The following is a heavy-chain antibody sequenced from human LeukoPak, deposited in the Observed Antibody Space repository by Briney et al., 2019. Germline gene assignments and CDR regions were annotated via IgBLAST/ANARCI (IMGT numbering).Heavy chain of an antibody. V-gene: IGHV4-59*01. CDR1: GGSISSYY. J-gene: IGHJ5*02. D-gene: IGHD3-10*01. Sequence: TSETLSLTCTVSGGSISSYYWSWIRQPPGKGLEGIGYIYYSGSTNYNPSLQSRVTVSVDTSKNQFSLKLTSVTAADTAVYYCVRGPYGSGISNWFDPWGQGTLVIVSS. CDR2: IYYSGST. CDR3: VRGPYGSGISNWFDP.